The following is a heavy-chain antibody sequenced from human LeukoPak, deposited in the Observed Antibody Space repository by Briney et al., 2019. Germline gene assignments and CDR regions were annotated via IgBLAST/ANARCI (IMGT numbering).Heavy chain of an antibody. Sequence: GGSLRLSCAASGFTFSSYGMHWVRQAPGKGLEWVAVISYDGSNKYYADSVKGRFTISRDNSKNTLYLQMNSLRAEDTAVYYCASGLDDSYYYGMDVWGQGTTVTVSS. CDR2: ISYDGSNK. D-gene: IGHD3/OR15-3a*01. CDR3: ASGLDDSYYYGMDV. J-gene: IGHJ6*02. V-gene: IGHV3-30*03. CDR1: GFTFSSYG.